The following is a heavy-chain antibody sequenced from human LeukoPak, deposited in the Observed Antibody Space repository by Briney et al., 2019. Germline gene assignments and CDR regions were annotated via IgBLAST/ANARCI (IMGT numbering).Heavy chain of an antibody. CDR2: IISSGSTI. Sequence: GGSLRLSCAASGFTFSDYYMSWIRQAPGKGLEWVSYIISSGSTIYYAESVKGRFTISRDNAKNSLYLQMNSLIAEDTAVYSCAKLGRGFFDWSHTRPPPGYWGQGTLVTVSS. D-gene: IGHD3-9*01. J-gene: IGHJ4*02. V-gene: IGHV3-11*01. CDR3: AKLGRGFFDWSHTRPPPGY. CDR1: GFTFSDYY.